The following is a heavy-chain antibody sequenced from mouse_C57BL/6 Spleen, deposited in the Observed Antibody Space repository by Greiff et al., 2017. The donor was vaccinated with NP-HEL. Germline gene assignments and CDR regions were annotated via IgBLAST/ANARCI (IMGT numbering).Heavy chain of an antibody. CDR2: ISDGGSYT. Sequence: DVMLVESGGGLVKPGGSLKLSCAASGFTFRSYAMSWVRQTPEKRLEWVATISDGGSYTYYPDNVKGRFTISRDNAKNNLYLQMSHLKSEDTAMYYCARDRDYGRNYFDYWGQGTTLTVSS. D-gene: IGHD2-4*01. CDR3: ARDRDYGRNYFDY. V-gene: IGHV5-4*01. J-gene: IGHJ2*01. CDR1: GFTFRSYA.